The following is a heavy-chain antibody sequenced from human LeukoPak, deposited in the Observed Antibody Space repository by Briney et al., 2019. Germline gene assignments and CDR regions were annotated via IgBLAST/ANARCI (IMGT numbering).Heavy chain of an antibody. CDR2: ISYDGSNK. Sequence: GGSLRLSCAASGFTFSSYAMHWVRQAPGKGLEWVAVISYDGSNKYYADSVKGRFTISRDNSKNTLYLQMNSLRAEDTAVYYCARDGGIAAAGWFDPWGQGTLVTVSS. V-gene: IGHV3-30-3*01. D-gene: IGHD6-13*01. J-gene: IGHJ5*02. CDR1: GFTFSSYA. CDR3: ARDGGIAAAGWFDP.